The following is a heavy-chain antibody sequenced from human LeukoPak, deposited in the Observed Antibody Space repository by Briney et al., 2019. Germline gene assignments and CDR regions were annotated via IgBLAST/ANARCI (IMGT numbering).Heavy chain of an antibody. D-gene: IGHD3-16*02. V-gene: IGHV3-23*01. CDR1: GFTFSSYA. CDR3: AKGPHPYDYVWGSYRY. J-gene: IGHJ4*02. CDR2: ISGSGGST. Sequence: GGSLRLSCAASGFTFSSYAMSWVREAPGKGLEWVSAISGSGGSTYYADSVKGRFTISRDNSKSTPYLQMNSLRAEDTAVYYCAKGPHPYDYVWGSYRYWGQGTLVTVSS.